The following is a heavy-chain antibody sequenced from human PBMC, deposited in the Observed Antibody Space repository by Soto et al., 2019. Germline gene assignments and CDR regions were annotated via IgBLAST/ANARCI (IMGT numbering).Heavy chain of an antibody. CDR1: GFTFSNYT. D-gene: IGHD2-2*01. V-gene: IGHV3-21*01. CDR2: ISSSSSYI. CDR3: ASRDIVVVPAGDYYYGMDV. Sequence: PGGSLRLSCAASGFTFSNYTMNWVRQAPGKGLEWVSSISSSSSYIYYADSVKGRFTISRDNAKNSLYLQMNSLRAEDTAVYYCASRDIVVVPAGDYYYGMDVWGQGTTVTVSS. J-gene: IGHJ6*02.